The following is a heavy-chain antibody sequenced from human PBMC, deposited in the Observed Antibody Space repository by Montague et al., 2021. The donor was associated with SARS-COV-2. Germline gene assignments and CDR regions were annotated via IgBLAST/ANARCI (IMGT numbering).Heavy chain of an antibody. CDR1: GGSISSSSYY. V-gene: IGHV4-39*01. CDR3: GRHASYDYSNDLYYYYYYGMDF. CDR2: IYYSGST. J-gene: IGHJ6*02. D-gene: IGHD4-11*01. Sequence: SETLSLTCTVSGGSISSSSYYWGWNRPPPGKGLEWNGSIYYSGSTYYNPSLKSRVTIVVDTSKNQFTLKLITVTAADTAVYYCGRHASYDYSNDLYYYYYYGMDFWGQGTTVTVSS.